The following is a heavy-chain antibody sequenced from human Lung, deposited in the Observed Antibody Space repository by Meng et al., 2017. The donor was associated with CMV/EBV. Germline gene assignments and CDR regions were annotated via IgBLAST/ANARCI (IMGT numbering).Heavy chain of an antibody. Sequence: LSLTCAASGFTFSSYVMSWVRQAPGKGLEWVSAISGSGGITYYADSVKGRFTISRDNSKNTLYLEINSLRAEDTAEYYCAKDEAVYAISPFDYWGQGTLVTVS. CDR2: ISGSGGIT. D-gene: IGHD2-8*01. J-gene: IGHJ4*02. CDR1: GFTFSSYV. V-gene: IGHV3-23*01. CDR3: AKDEAVYAISPFDY.